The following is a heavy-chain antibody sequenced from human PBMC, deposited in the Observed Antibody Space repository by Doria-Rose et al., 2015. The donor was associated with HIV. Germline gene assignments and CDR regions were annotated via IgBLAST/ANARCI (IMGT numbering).Heavy chain of an antibody. V-gene: IGHV4-30-4*01. D-gene: IGHD3-10*01. CDR3: ARARNYGFPHFFDF. CDR1: GDSISSGDSF. J-gene: IGHJ4*02. Sequence: VQLLESGPGLVRPSQTLSLTCTVSGDSISSGDSFWSWIRQPPGKGPEWIGYFSSSGTTYYYPSLRRRLTISLDASKTQFSLTLNSVTAADTAVYYCARARNYGFPHFFDFWGQGTLVTVSS. CDR2: FSSSGTT.